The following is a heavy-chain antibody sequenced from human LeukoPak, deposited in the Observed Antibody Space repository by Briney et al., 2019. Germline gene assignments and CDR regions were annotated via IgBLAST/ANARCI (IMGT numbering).Heavy chain of an antibody. CDR1: GFTFSRYG. J-gene: IGHJ6*02. D-gene: IGHD3-22*01. V-gene: IGHV3-64D*09. CDR2: IGSNGDST. Sequence: PGGSLRLSCSASGFTFSRYGMHCVRQAPGKGLEYVSAIGSNGDSTYYADSVKGRFTISRDNAKNTLYLQMSSLRPDDTAVYYCVNPGWYYDSSGYSYYYGMDVWGQGTTVTVSS. CDR3: VNPGWYYDSSGYSYYYGMDV.